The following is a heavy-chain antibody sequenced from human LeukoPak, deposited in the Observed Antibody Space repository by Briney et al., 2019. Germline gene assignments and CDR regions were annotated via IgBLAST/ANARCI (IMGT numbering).Heavy chain of an antibody. J-gene: IGHJ5*02. V-gene: IGHV3-48*03. Sequence: PGGSLRLSCAASGFTFSSYEMTWVRQAPGKGLEWVSYISSSGRTIYYADSGKGRFTISRVNAKNSLYLQMNSLRAEDTAVYYCARRGEWFDPWGQGTLVTVSS. CDR2: ISSSGRTI. CDR1: GFTFSSYE. CDR3: ARRGEWFDP.